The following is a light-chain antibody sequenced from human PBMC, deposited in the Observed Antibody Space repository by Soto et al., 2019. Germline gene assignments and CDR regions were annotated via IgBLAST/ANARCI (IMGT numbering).Light chain of an antibody. CDR2: GAS. V-gene: IGKV1-27*01. CDR3: QKYNSVPRT. Sequence: DIQVTQSPPSLSASVGDRVTIACRARQFIGNYLACYQQKPGEVPRLLIYGASTLQSGVPARFSGSGSGTEFTLTINSLQPEYVATCYWQKYNSVPRTFGQGTQVEIK. J-gene: IGKJ1*01. CDR1: QFIGNY.